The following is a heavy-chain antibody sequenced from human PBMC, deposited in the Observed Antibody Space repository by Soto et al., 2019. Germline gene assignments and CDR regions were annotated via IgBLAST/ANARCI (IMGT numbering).Heavy chain of an antibody. J-gene: IGHJ6*02. CDR3: ASSYSIYALIDYYYYGMDV. CDR2: INAGNGNT. D-gene: IGHD4-4*01. CDR1: GYTFTSYA. V-gene: IGHV1-3*01. Sequence: QVQLVQSGAEVKKPGASVKVSCKASGYTFTSYAMHWVRQAPGQRLEWMGWINAGNGNTKYSQKFQGRVTITRDTSASTADMELSSLRSEDTAVYYCASSYSIYALIDYYYYGMDVWGQGTTVTVSS.